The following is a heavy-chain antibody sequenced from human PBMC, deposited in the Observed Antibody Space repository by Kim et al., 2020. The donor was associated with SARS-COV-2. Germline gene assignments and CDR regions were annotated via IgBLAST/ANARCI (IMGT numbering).Heavy chain of an antibody. D-gene: IGHD3-22*01. CDR2: ISSRSSYI. J-gene: IGHJ6*02. V-gene: IGHV3-21*01. CDR3: AKDRGDYYDSSGYYQPHYGMDV. CDR1: GFTFSSYS. Sequence: GGSLRLSCAASGFTFSSYSMNWVCQAPGKGLEWVSSISSRSSYIYYADSVKGRFTISRDNAKNSLYLQMNSLRAEDTAVYYCAKDRGDYYDSSGYYQPHYGMDVWGQGTTVTVSS.